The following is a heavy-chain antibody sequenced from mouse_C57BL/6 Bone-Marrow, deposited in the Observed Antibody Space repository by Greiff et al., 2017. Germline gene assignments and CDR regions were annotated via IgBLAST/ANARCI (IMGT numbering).Heavy chain of an antibody. CDR2: IYPRDGST. Sequence: QVQLQQSDAELVKPGASVKISCTVSGYTFTDHTIHWMKQRPEQGLDWIGYIYPRDGSTKYNAKFKGKATLTADKSSSTAYMQLNSLTSEDAAVYFCARPGSNYGLDYWGQGTTLTVSS. D-gene: IGHD1-1*01. CDR1: GYTFTDHT. CDR3: ARPGSNYGLDY. J-gene: IGHJ2*01. V-gene: IGHV1-78*01.